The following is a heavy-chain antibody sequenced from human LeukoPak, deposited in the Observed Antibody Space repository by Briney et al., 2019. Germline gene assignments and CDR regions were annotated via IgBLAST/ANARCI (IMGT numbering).Heavy chain of an antibody. V-gene: IGHV4-39*07. D-gene: IGHD1-14*01. Sequence: PSETLSLTCTVSGGSISSSSYYWGWIRQPPGKGLEWIGSIYYSGSTNYNPSLKSRVTISVDTSKNQFSLKLSSVTAADTAVYYCARKEPNWFDPWGQGTLVTVSS. J-gene: IGHJ5*02. CDR3: ARKEPNWFDP. CDR1: GGSISSSSYY. CDR2: IYYSGST.